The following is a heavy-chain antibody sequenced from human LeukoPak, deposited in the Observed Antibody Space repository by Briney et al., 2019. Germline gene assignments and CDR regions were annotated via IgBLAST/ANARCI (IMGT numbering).Heavy chain of an antibody. Sequence: GGSLRLSCAASGFTFDDYAMHWVRQAPGKGLEWVSGISWNSGSIGYADSVKGRFTISRDNTKNSLYLQMNSLRAEDTALYYCAKDRLRNSDDAFGIWGQGTMVTVSS. CDR1: GFTFDDYA. CDR2: ISWNSGSI. V-gene: IGHV3-9*01. CDR3: AKDRLRNSDDAFGI. D-gene: IGHD4-23*01. J-gene: IGHJ3*02.